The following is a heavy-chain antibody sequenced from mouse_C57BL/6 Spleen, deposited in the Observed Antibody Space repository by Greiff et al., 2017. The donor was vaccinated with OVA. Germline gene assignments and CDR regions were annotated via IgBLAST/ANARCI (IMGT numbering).Heavy chain of an antibody. Sequence: QVQLQQPGAELVRPGSSVKLSCKASGYTFTSYWMDWVKQRPGQGLEWIGNIYPSDSETHYNQKFKDKATLTVDKSSSAAYMLLSSLTSEDSAVYYCTRNATGQAGAYWGQGTLVTVSA. CDR3: TRNATGQAGAY. J-gene: IGHJ3*01. V-gene: IGHV1-61*01. CDR1: GYTFTSYW. D-gene: IGHD3-2*02. CDR2: IYPSDSET.